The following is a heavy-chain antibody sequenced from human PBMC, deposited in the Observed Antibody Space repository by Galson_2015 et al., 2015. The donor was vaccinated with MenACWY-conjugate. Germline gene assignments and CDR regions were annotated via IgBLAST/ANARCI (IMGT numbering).Heavy chain of an antibody. V-gene: IGHV3-21*01. D-gene: IGHD2-2*01. Sequence: SLRLSCATSGFTFNNYDMNWVRQAPGKGLEWVSSISTSSTNIYYADSVKGRFTISRDNAKNSVYLQMYSLRAEDTAVYFCARVVPSAMIHGFDYWGQGTLVTVSS. CDR2: ISTSSTNI. CDR3: ARVVPSAMIHGFDY. J-gene: IGHJ4*02. CDR1: GFTFNNYD.